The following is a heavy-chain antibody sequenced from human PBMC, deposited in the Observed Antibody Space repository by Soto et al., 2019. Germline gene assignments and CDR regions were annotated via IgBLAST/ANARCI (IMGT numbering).Heavy chain of an antibody. CDR2: INPNSGGT. D-gene: IGHD4-17*01. CDR3: SRALNSYGGNFFDY. Sequence: ASVKVSCKXSGYTFTGYYMQWVRQAPGQGLEWMGCINPNSGGTNYAQKFKGWVTMTRDTSISTAYMELSRLRSDDTAVYYCSRALNSYGGNFFDYRGQGSLVTVSS. J-gene: IGHJ4*02. CDR1: GYTFTGYY. V-gene: IGHV1-2*04.